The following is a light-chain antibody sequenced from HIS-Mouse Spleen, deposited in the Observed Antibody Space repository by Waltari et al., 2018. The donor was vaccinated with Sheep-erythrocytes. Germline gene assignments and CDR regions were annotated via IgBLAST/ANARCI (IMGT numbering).Light chain of an antibody. V-gene: IGKV2-28*01. Sequence: DIVMTQSPLSLPVTPGEPASIPCRSSQSLLHSNGYNYLDWYLQKPGQSPQLLIYLGSNRASGVPDRFSGSGSGTDFTLKISRVEAEDVGVYYCMQALQTLGQGTRLEIK. CDR2: LGS. CDR1: QSLLHSNGYNY. CDR3: MQALQT. J-gene: IGKJ5*01.